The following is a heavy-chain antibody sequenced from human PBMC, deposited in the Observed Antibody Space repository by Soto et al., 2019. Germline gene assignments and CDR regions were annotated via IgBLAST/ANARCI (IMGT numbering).Heavy chain of an antibody. J-gene: IGHJ4*01. CDR3: AKGRPSSTFGY. Sequence: GSLRLSCAASGFTFSSYAMSWVRQAPGKGLEWVSAISGSGGSTYYADSVKGRFTISRDNSKNTLYLQMDSLRAEDTAGYYWAKGRPSSTFGYWGHGTLVTVSS. V-gene: IGHV3-23*01. CDR1: GFTFSSYA. CDR2: ISGSGGST. D-gene: IGHD6-6*01.